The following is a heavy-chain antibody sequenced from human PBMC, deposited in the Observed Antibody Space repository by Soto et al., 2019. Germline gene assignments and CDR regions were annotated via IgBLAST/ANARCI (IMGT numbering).Heavy chain of an antibody. CDR3: ARETWHAAAAGRYYYYGMDV. V-gene: IGHV1-2*04. D-gene: IGHD6-13*01. CDR2: INPNSGGT. CDR1: GYTFTGYY. Sequence: ASVKVSCKASGYTFTGYYMHWVRQAPGQGLEWMGWINPNSGGTNYAQKFQGWVTMTRDTSISTAYMELSRLRSDDTAVYYCARETWHAAAAGRYYYYGMDVWGQGTTATVSS. J-gene: IGHJ6*02.